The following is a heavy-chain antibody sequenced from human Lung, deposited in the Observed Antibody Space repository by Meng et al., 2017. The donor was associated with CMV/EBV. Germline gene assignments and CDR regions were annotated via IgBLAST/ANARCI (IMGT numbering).Heavy chain of an antibody. CDR2: ISGYNGNT. Sequence: ASVKVSCKAYGYAFSNYGVTWVRQAPGQGPEWMGWISGYNGNTKYAQKFQGRVTMTADTSTSTVYMELRSLTSDDTAVYYCARDAYFNTWYPNWFDPWGQGTXVTVSS. CDR1: GYAFSNYG. V-gene: IGHV1-18*01. CDR3: ARDAYFNTWYPNWFDP. J-gene: IGHJ5*02. D-gene: IGHD6-13*01.